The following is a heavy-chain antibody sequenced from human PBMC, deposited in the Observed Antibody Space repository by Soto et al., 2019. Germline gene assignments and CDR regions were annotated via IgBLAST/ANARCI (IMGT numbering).Heavy chain of an antibody. Sequence: ASVKVSCKASGYTFTSYGISWVRQAPGQGLEWMGWISAYNGNTNYAQKLQGRVTMTTDTSTSTAYMELSSLRSEDTAVYYCARVLTIFGVVYYYGMDVWGQGTTVTVSS. D-gene: IGHD3-3*01. J-gene: IGHJ6*02. V-gene: IGHV1-18*01. CDR2: ISAYNGNT. CDR1: GYTFTSYG. CDR3: ARVLTIFGVVYYYGMDV.